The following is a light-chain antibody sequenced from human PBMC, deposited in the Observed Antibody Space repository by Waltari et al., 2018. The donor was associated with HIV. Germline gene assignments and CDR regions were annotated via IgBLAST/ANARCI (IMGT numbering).Light chain of an antibody. CDR1: QTIFYSSKNNNY. Sequence: DIVMTQSPDSLALSLGEGATINCKSSQTIFYSSKNNNYLAWYQQKPGQTPKWISYWASTRDSGVPDRFRGSGSGTDFTLTISNLQSEDVAIYFCQQYYSNPPTFGQGTKVEVK. J-gene: IGKJ1*01. V-gene: IGKV4-1*01. CDR3: QQYYSNPPT. CDR2: WAS.